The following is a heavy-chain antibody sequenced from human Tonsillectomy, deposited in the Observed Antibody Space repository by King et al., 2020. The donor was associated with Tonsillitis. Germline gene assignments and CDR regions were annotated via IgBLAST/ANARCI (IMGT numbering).Heavy chain of an antibody. V-gene: IGHV3-33*08. Sequence: QLVQSGGGVVQPGRSLRLSCAASGFPFSSYGMHWVRQAPGKGLEWVAVIWYDGSNKYYADSVKGRFTISRDNSKNTLYLQMNSLRAEDTAVYYCARSRQYYDFWSGSTSTRGYYYMDVWGKGTTVTVSS. CDR3: ARSRQYYDFWSGSTSTRGYYYMDV. CDR2: IWYDGSNK. CDR1: GFPFSSYG. J-gene: IGHJ6*03. D-gene: IGHD3-3*01.